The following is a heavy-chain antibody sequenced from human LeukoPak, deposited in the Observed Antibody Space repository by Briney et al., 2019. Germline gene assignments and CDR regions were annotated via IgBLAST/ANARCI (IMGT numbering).Heavy chain of an antibody. CDR2: ISSSSSTI. CDR3: ARDAKQWLATFFDY. J-gene: IGHJ4*02. D-gene: IGHD6-19*01. CDR1: GFTFSSYS. Sequence: GGSPRLSCAASGFTFSSYSMNWGRQAPGKGLEWGSYISSSSSTIYYADSVKGRFTISRDNAKNSLYLQMNSLRAEDTAVYYCARDAKQWLATFFDYWGQGTLVTVSS. V-gene: IGHV3-48*01.